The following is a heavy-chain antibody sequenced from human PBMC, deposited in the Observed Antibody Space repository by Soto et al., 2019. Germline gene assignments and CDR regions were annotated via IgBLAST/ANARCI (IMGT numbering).Heavy chain of an antibody. V-gene: IGHV4-59*12. CDR3: ARGLPYYYDSSGYYYVPKLPNFDY. CDR1: GGSISSYY. D-gene: IGHD3-22*01. Sequence: SETLSLTCTVSGGSISSYYWSWIRQPPGKGLEWIGYIYYSGSTNYNPSLKSRVTISVDTSKNQFSLKLSSVTAADTAVYYCARGLPYYYDSSGYYYVPKLPNFDYWGQGTLVTVSS. CDR2: IYYSGST. J-gene: IGHJ4*02.